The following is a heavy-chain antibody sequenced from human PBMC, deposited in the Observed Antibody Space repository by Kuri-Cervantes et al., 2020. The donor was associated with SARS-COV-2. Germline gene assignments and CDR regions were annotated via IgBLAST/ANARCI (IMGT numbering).Heavy chain of an antibody. Sequence: SETLSLTCAVSGYSISRGYYWSWIRQPAGKGLEWIGRIYTSGSTNYNPSLKSRFTISVDTSKNQFSLKLTSVTAADTAVYYCASALAYYSDSSGFTYYFDYWGQGTQVTVSS. CDR2: IYTSGST. D-gene: IGHD3-22*01. V-gene: IGHV4-61*02. J-gene: IGHJ4*02. CDR1: GYSISRGYY. CDR3: ASALAYYSDSSGFTYYFDY.